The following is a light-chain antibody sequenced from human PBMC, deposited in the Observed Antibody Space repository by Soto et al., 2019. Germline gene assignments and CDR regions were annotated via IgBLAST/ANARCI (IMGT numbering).Light chain of an antibody. Sequence: DVHITQSPSTLPASVGVRVTIICRASQSISNWLAWYQQKPGTAPKVLIYHASNLQSGVPSRFSGSGSGTEFTLTISSLQPDDFATYYCQQYNSYSFGQVTKVDIK. J-gene: IGKJ1*01. CDR1: QSISNW. CDR3: QQYNSYS. CDR2: HAS. V-gene: IGKV1-5*02.